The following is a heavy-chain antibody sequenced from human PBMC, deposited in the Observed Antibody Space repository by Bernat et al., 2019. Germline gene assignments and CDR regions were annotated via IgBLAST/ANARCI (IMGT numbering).Heavy chain of an antibody. CDR2: ISAYNGNT. V-gene: IGHV1-18*01. CDR1: GYTFTSYG. CDR3: ARDQKRSGYGYGCSTHKKYYYGMDV. D-gene: IGHD5-18*01. Sequence: QVQLVQSGAEVKKPGASVKVSCKASGYTFTSYGISWVRQAPGQGLEWMGWISAYNGNTNYAQKLQGRVTMTTDTSTSTAYMELRSLRSDDTAVYYCARDQKRSGYGYGCSTHKKYYYGMDVWGQGTTVTVSS. J-gene: IGHJ6*02.